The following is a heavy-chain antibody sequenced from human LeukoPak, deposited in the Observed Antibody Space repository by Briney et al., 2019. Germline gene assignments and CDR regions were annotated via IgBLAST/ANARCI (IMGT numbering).Heavy chain of an antibody. CDR2: INSDGRIT. V-gene: IGHV3-74*01. CDR1: GFTFTSYW. J-gene: IGHJ4*02. CDR3: AREWARSGYSDY. Sequence: QPGGSLRLSCAASGFTFTSYWMHWVRQAPGKGLEGVSRINSDGRITDYADSVKGRFTISRDNAKNTAYLQMTSLRAEGTSVYYCAREWARSGYSDYWGQGTLVTVSA. D-gene: IGHD2-15*01.